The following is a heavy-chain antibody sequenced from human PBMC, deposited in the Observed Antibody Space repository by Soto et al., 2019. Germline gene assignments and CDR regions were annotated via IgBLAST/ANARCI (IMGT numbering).Heavy chain of an antibody. CDR3: ARDDQGYSSSWSFDY. D-gene: IGHD6-13*01. V-gene: IGHV1-18*01. J-gene: IGHJ4*02. CDR2: ISAYNGNT. Sequence: ASVKVSCKASGYTFTSYGISWVRQAPGQGLEWMGWISAYNGNTNYAQKLQGRVTMTTDTSTSTAYMELRSLRSDDTAVYYCARDDQGYSSSWSFDYWGQGTLVTVSS. CDR1: GYTFTSYG.